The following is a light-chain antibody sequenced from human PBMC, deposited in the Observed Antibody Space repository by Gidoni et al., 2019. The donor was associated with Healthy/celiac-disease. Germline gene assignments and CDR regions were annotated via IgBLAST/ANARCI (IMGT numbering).Light chain of an antibody. Sequence: AIQLTQSPSSLSASVGDRVTITCRASKDINNALAWYQQKPGKAPDLLIYDASSLQSGVPSRFSGSASGTDFTLTIDSLQPEDFATYFCQQCSDYSPTFGGGTKVEIK. V-gene: IGKV1D-13*01. J-gene: IGKJ4*01. CDR3: QQCSDYSPT. CDR1: KDINNA. CDR2: DAS.